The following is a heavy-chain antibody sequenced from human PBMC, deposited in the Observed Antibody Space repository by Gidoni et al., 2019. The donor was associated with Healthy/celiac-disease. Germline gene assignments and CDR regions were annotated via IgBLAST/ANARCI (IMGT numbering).Heavy chain of an antibody. CDR3: ARLGSAAMVTVWSDY. CDR1: GFTFSSYS. V-gene: IGHV3-21*01. J-gene: IGHJ4*02. CDR2: ISSSSSYI. Sequence: EVQLVESGGGLVKPGGSLRLSCAASGFTFSSYSMNWVRQAPGKGLEWVSSISSSSSYIYYADSVKGRFTISRDNAKNSLYLQMNSLRAEDTAVYYCARLGSAAMVTVWSDYWGQGTLVTVSS. D-gene: IGHD5-18*01.